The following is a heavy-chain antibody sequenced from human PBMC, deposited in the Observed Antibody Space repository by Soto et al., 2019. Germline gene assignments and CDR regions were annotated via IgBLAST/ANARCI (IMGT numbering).Heavy chain of an antibody. J-gene: IGHJ6*02. CDR1: GFTFSSYA. V-gene: IGHV3-23*01. CDR2: ISGSGGST. Sequence: GGSLRLSCAASGFTFSSYAMSWVRQAPGKGLEWVSAISGSGGSTYYADSVKGRFTISRDNSKNTLYLQMNSLRAEDTAVYYCAIWGYDSSGYYYEYYGMDVWGQGTTVTVSS. D-gene: IGHD3-22*01. CDR3: AIWGYDSSGYYYEYYGMDV.